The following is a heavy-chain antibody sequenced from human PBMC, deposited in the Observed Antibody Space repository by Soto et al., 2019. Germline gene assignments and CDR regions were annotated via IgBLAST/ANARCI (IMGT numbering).Heavy chain of an antibody. V-gene: IGHV3-23*01. D-gene: IGHD3-22*01. Sequence: LRLSCAASGFTFGSYAMTWVRQAPGKGLEWVSGISGSGGSTYHADSVKGRFSISRDNSKNTLYLQMSSLRADDTGVYYCAKRPNYYDSRGYYVDQWGQGTLVTVSS. CDR1: GFTFGSYA. CDR3: AKRPNYYDSRGYYVDQ. J-gene: IGHJ4*02. CDR2: ISGSGGST.